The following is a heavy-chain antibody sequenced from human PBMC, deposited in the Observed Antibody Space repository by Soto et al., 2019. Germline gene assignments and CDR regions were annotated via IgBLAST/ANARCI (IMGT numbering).Heavy chain of an antibody. D-gene: IGHD3-10*01. CDR1: GGSISSYY. J-gene: IGHJ4*02. CDR3: ARVLMVRGVFSSYIDY. CDR2: IYYSGST. Sequence: SETLSLTCTVSGGSISSYYWSWIRQPPGKGLELIGYIYYSGSTNYNPSLKSRVTISVDTSKNQVSLKLSSVTAADTAVYYCARVLMVRGVFSSYIDYWGQGTLVTVSS. V-gene: IGHV4-59*01.